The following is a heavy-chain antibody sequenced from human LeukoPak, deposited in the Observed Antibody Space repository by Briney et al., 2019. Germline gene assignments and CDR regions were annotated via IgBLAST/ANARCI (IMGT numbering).Heavy chain of an antibody. Sequence: AGGSLRLSCAASGFTFSTYSMNWVRQAPGKGLEWVSYISYSSSAVYYADSVKGRFTISRDNAKNSLYLQMNSLRDEDTAVYYCARDSYGSSGYYYVSDYWGQGTLVTVSS. CDR3: ARDSYGSSGYYYVSDY. J-gene: IGHJ4*02. CDR1: GFTFSTYS. CDR2: ISYSSSAV. D-gene: IGHD3-22*01. V-gene: IGHV3-48*02.